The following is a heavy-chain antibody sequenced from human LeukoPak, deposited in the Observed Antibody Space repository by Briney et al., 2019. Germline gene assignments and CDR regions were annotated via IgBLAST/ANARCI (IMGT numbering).Heavy chain of an antibody. Sequence: SETLSLTCAVYGGSFSGYYWSWIRQPPGKGLEWIGEINHSGSTNYNPSLKSRVTIPVDTSKDQFSLKLSSVTAADTAVYYCARCVFWSGYYCLFDYWGQGTLVTVSS. CDR2: INHSGST. CDR1: GGSFSGYY. CDR3: ARCVFWSGYYCLFDY. J-gene: IGHJ4*02. V-gene: IGHV4-34*01. D-gene: IGHD3-3*01.